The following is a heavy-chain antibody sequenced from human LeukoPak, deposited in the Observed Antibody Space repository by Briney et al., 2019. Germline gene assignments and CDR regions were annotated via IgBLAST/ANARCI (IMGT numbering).Heavy chain of an antibody. Sequence: GSLRLSCAASGFTFSTYAMSWIRQPPGKGLGWIGEINHSGSSNYNPSLKSRVTISVDTSKNQFSLKLSSVTAADTAVYYCARGEDGDYYFQHWGQGILVTVSS. CDR2: INHSGSS. CDR1: GFTFSTYA. J-gene: IGHJ1*01. V-gene: IGHV4-34*01. CDR3: ARGEDGDYYFQH. D-gene: IGHD4-17*01.